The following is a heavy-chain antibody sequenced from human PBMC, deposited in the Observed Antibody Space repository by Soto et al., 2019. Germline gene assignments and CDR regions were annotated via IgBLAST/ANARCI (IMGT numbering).Heavy chain of an antibody. J-gene: IGHJ4*02. D-gene: IGHD3-10*01. CDR2: ISYDGSNK. Sequence: RLSCAASGFTFSSYGMHWVRQAPGKGLEWVAVISYDGSNKYYADSVKGRFTISRDNSKNTLYLQMNSLRAEDTAVYYCAKGDSYYYGSGSSYFDYWGQGTLVTVSS. CDR1: GFTFSSYG. CDR3: AKGDSYYYGSGSSYFDY. V-gene: IGHV3-30*18.